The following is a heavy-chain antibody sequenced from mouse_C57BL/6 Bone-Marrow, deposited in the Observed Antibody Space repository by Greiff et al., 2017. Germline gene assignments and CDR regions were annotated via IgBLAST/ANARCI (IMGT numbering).Heavy chain of an antibody. Sequence: EVTLVESGGGLVKPGGSLKLSCAASGFTFSSYAMSWVRQTPEKRLEWVATISDGGSYTYYPDNVKGRFTISRDTAKNNLYLQMSHLKAEDTAMYDCARGRDHYYGSSFAMDYWGQGTSVTVSS. D-gene: IGHD1-1*01. J-gene: IGHJ4*01. V-gene: IGHV5-4*03. CDR1: GFTFSSYA. CDR3: ARGRDHYYGSSFAMDY. CDR2: ISDGGSYT.